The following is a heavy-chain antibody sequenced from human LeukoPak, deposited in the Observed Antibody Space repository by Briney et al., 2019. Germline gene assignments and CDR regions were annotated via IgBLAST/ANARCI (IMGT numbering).Heavy chain of an antibody. V-gene: IGHV1-8*02. CDR1: GYTCTSYD. CDR3: ARGVALYEVVVIPDAFDI. Sequence: ASVKVSCKASGYTCTSYDINWVRQATGQRLEWMGWMNPNSGNTGYAQKFQVRVTMTRNTSISTAYMELSSLRSEDTAVYYCARGVALYEVVVIPDAFDIWGQGTMVTVSS. J-gene: IGHJ3*02. CDR2: MNPNSGNT. D-gene: IGHD3-22*01.